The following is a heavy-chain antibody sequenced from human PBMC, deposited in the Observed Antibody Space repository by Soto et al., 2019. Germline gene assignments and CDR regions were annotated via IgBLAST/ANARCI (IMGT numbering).Heavy chain of an antibody. D-gene: IGHD2-2*01. CDR1: GSSVGRCG. CDR3: ARDADIVVVPAARKWFAP. Sequence: APLAASCHGSGSSVGRCGSSLVRKATGQGLEWMGWISANNGNTNYAQKLQGRVPMTTDTSTSTAYMELRSLRSDDTAVYYCARDADIVVVPAARKWFAPWGQGTLVTVSS. J-gene: IGHJ5*02. CDR2: ISANNGNT. V-gene: IGHV1-18*01.